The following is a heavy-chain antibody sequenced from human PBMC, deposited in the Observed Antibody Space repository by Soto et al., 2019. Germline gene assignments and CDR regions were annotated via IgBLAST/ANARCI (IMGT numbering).Heavy chain of an antibody. J-gene: IGHJ5*02. CDR2: SNPNSGGT. Sequence: QVQLVQSGGEVKKPGASVKVSCKASGYTFTGYYMHWVRQAPGQGLEWMGWSNPNSGGTNYAKKFQGTVPRTRDTSISTAYMELSRLRSDDTAVYYCARESGYSSSWYIGKYNWFDPLVQGTLVTVSS. D-gene: IGHD6-13*01. V-gene: IGHV1-2*02. CDR1: GYTFTGYY. CDR3: ARESGYSSSWYIGKYNWFDP.